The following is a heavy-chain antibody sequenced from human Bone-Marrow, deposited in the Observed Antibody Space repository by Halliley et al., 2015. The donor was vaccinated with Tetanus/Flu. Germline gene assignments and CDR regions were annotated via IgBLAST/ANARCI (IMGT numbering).Heavy chain of an antibody. Sequence: TLSLTCTVSHGSISGFYWSWIRQSPGKGLEWIGHIYYSGSTNYNPSLKSRGTMSVDTSKNQFSLKLTSVTAADTAVYYCARRGKISYFDYWGLGTLVTVSS. CDR2: IYYSGST. D-gene: IGHD3-3*01. V-gene: IGHV4-59*01. CDR1: HGSISGFY. CDR3: ARRGKISYFDY. J-gene: IGHJ4*02.